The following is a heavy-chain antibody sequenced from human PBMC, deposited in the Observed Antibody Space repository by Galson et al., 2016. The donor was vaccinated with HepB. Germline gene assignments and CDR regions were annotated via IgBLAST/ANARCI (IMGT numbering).Heavy chain of an antibody. CDR1: GFTFSTNW. CDR3: LPSGPDYYMDL. CDR2: IKQDGSEK. D-gene: IGHD2-15*01. Sequence: SLRLSCAASGFTFSTNWMSWVRQAPGKGLEWVANIKQDGSEKYYVDSVKGRFTISRDNSMNTVFLQMNSLRTEDTAAYYCLPSGPDYYMDLWGTGTTVTVSS. J-gene: IGHJ6*03. V-gene: IGHV3-7*02.